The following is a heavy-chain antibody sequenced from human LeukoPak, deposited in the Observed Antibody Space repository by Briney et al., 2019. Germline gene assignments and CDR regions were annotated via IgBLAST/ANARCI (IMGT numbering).Heavy chain of an antibody. D-gene: IGHD4-17*01. CDR3: ARGTVTGFDY. V-gene: IGHV4-31*03. CDR2: IYYSGST. J-gene: IGHJ4*02. Sequence: SETLSLTCTVSGGSISSGGYYWRWIRQHPGKGLEWIGYIYYSGSTYYNPSLKSRFTISVDTSKNQFSLKLSSVTAADTAVYYCARGTVTGFDYWGQGTLVTVSS. CDR1: GGSISSGGYY.